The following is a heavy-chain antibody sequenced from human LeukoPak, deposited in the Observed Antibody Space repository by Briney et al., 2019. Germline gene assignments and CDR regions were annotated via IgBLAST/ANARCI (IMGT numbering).Heavy chain of an antibody. Sequence: QSGGSLRLSCAASGFTFSSYDMHWVRQATGKGLEWVSAIGTAGDTYYPGSVKGRFTISRENAKNSLYLQMNSLRAGDTAVYYCARADGPHYYMDVWGKGTTVTISS. CDR1: GFTFSSYD. V-gene: IGHV3-13*01. CDR3: ARADGPHYYMDV. CDR2: IGTAGDT. J-gene: IGHJ6*03.